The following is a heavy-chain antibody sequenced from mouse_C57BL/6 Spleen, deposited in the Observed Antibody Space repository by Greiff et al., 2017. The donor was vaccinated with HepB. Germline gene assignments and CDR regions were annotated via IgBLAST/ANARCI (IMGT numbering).Heavy chain of an antibody. Sequence: VQLQQSGAELARPGASVKLSCKASGYTFTSYGISWVKQRTGQGLEWIGEIYPRSGNTYYNEKFKGKATLTADKSSSTAYMELRSLTSEDSAVYFCARYLTGPYYFDYWGQGTTLTVAS. CDR2: IYPRSGNT. D-gene: IGHD4-1*01. V-gene: IGHV1-81*01. CDR3: ARYLTGPYYFDY. CDR1: GYTFTSYG. J-gene: IGHJ2*01.